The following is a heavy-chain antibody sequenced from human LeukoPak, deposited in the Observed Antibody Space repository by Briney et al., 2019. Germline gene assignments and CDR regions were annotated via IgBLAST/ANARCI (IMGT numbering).Heavy chain of an antibody. CDR2: INHSGYT. CDR3: ARLYKWNYGFDY. J-gene: IGHJ4*02. Sequence: SSETLSLTCAVYGESFSGYYWSWIRQPPGKGLEWIGEINHSGYTNYNPSLKSRVTILVDTSKKHFSPNLSSVTAADTAVYYCARLYKWNYGFDYWGQGTLVTVSS. CDR1: GESFSGYY. V-gene: IGHV4-34*01. D-gene: IGHD1-7*01.